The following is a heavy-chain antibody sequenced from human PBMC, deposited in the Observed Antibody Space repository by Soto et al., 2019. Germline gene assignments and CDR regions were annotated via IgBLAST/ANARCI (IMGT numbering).Heavy chain of an antibody. Sequence: SETLSLTFAVYGGSFSCYYWSWIRQPPGKGLEWIGEINHSGSTDYNPSLKSRVTISVDTSNNQFSLKLRSVTAADTAVYYCAISSSWSTNYWGQGTLVTVPS. J-gene: IGHJ4*02. CDR1: GGSFSCYY. CDR3: AISSSWSTNY. V-gene: IGHV4-34*01. D-gene: IGHD6-13*01. CDR2: INHSGST.